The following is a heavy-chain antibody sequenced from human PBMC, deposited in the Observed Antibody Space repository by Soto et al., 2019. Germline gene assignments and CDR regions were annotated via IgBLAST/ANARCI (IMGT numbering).Heavy chain of an antibody. V-gene: IGHV3-23*01. CDR2: ISGSGGST. D-gene: IGHD6-13*01. CDR3: AKSSSWYVGVNWFDP. CDR1: GFTFSSYA. J-gene: IGHJ5*02. Sequence: WGSLRLSCAASGFTFSSYAMSWVRQAPGKGLEWVSAISGSGGSTYYADSVKGRFTISRDNSKNTLYLQMNSLRAEDTAVYYCAKSSSWYVGVNWFDPWGQGTLVTVSS.